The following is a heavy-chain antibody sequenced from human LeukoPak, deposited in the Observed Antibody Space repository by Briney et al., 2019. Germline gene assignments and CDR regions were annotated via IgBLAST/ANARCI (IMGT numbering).Heavy chain of an antibody. J-gene: IGHJ3*01. Sequence: GRSLRLSCAASGFTFDDYAMHWVRQAPGKGLEWVSGISWNSGSIGYADSVKGRFTISRDNAKNSLYLQMNSLRAEDTAVYYCARDRRWGQGTMVTVSS. V-gene: IGHV3-9*01. CDR3: ARDRR. CDR1: GFTFDDYA. CDR2: ISWNSGSI.